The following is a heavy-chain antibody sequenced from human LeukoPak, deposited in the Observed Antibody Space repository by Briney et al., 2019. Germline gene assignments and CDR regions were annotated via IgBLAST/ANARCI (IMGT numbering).Heavy chain of an antibody. V-gene: IGHV4-59*01. J-gene: IGHJ4*02. Sequence: SETLSLTCTVSGGSISSYYWSWIRQPPGKGLEWIGYIYYCGSTNYNPSLKSRVTISVDTSKNQFSLKLSSVTAADTAVYYCARTPPDYDFWSGYLGFFDYWGQGTLVTVSS. CDR2: IYYCGST. D-gene: IGHD3-3*01. CDR3: ARTPPDYDFWSGYLGFFDY. CDR1: GGSISSYY.